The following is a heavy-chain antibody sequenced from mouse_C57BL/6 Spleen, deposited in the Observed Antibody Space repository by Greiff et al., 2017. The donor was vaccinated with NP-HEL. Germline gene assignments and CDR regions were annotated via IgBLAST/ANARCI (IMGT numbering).Heavy chain of an antibody. D-gene: IGHD2-1*01. CDR3: ARSLYGNYEGY. Sequence: QVQLQQPGAELVRPGSSVKLSCKASGYTFTSYWMHWVKQRPIQGLEWIGNIDPSDSETHYNQKFKDKATLTVDKSSSTAYMQLSSLTSEDSAVYYCARSLYGNYEGYWGQGTTLTVSS. V-gene: IGHV1-52*01. J-gene: IGHJ2*01. CDR1: GYTFTSYW. CDR2: IDPSDSET.